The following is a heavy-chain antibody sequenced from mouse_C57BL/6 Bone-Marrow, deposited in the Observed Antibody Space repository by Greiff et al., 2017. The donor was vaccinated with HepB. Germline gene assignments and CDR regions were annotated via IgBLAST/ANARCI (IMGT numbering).Heavy chain of an antibody. Sequence: QVQLKESGAELVRPGASVKLSCKASGYTFTDYYINWVKQRPGQGLEWIARIYPGSGNTYYNEKFKGKATLTAEKSSSTAYMQLSSLTSEDSAVYFCARWGGYSYYFDYWGQGTTLTVSS. D-gene: IGHD2-3*01. CDR1: GYTFTDYY. V-gene: IGHV1-76*01. J-gene: IGHJ2*01. CDR3: ARWGGYSYYFDY. CDR2: IYPGSGNT.